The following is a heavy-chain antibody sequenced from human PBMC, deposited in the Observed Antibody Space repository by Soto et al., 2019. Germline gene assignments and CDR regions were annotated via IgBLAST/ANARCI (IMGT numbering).Heavy chain of an antibody. V-gene: IGHV1-69*06. D-gene: IGHD2-21*02. J-gene: IGHJ4*02. Sequence: QVYLVQSGAEVKKPGSSVKISCKASGGIFSSNTINWVRQAAGQGLEWMGGIIPLFGTANYAEKFQGRVTITAEKSTKTEYMELTSLGSEDTAVYYCASKAACGGDCYAFDSWGQGTLVTVSS. CDR2: IIPLFGTA. CDR1: GGIFSSNT. CDR3: ASKAACGGDCYAFDS.